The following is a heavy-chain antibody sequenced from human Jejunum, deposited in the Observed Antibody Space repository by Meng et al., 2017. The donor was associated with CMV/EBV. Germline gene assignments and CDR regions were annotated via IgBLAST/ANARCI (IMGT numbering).Heavy chain of an antibody. Sequence: SGCIFSNYAMGWVRQAPGKGLEWVSITYGGGVTTYSADFVKGRFTISRDNSMNTVFLQMNSLRTDDTAVYYCAKGDSSGTSYFDYWGQGTLVTVSS. J-gene: IGHJ4*02. CDR2: TYGGGVTT. D-gene: IGHD3-22*01. CDR3: AKGDSSGTSYFDY. CDR1: GCIFSNYA. V-gene: IGHV3-23*03.